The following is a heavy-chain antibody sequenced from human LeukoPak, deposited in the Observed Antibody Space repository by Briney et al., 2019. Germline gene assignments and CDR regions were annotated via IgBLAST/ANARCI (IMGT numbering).Heavy chain of an antibody. D-gene: IGHD2-15*01. CDR2: INPSGGST. V-gene: IGHV1-46*03. CDR1: GYTFTSYY. J-gene: IGHJ4*02. CDR3: ARDMVGGVVVAATYFDY. Sequence: ASVKVSCKASGYTFTSYYMHWVRQAPGQGLEWMGIINPSGGSTSYAQKFQGRVTMTRDTSTSTVYMELSSLRSEDTAVYYCARDMVGGVVVAATYFDYWGQGTLVTVSS.